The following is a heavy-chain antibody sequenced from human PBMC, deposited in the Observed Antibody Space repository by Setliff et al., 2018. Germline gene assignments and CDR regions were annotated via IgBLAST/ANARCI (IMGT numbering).Heavy chain of an antibody. D-gene: IGHD4-17*01. V-gene: IGHV4-34*08. CDR2: INHSGSS. J-gene: IGHJ4*02. Sequence: LSLTCAASGGTFSDYYWTWIRQPPGKGLEWIGEINHSGSSNYNPSLKSRVTISVDTSKNQFSLKLTSVTAADTAVYYCAGSTVTQVDYWGQGTLVTVSS. CDR1: GGTFSDYY. CDR3: AGSTVTQVDY.